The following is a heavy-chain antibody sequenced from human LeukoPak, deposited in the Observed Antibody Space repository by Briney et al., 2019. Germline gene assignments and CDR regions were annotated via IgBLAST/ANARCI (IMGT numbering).Heavy chain of an antibody. CDR1: GFTFSSYS. CDR3: ARGLGSSWYSPDY. Sequence: GGSLRLSCAASGFTFSSYSMNWVRQAPGKGLEWVSSITGSSSYIYYADLVKGRFTISRDNAKNSLYLQINSLRAEDMAVYYRARGLGSSWYSPDYWGQGTLVTVSS. J-gene: IGHJ4*02. V-gene: IGHV3-21*01. CDR2: ITGSSSYI. D-gene: IGHD6-13*01.